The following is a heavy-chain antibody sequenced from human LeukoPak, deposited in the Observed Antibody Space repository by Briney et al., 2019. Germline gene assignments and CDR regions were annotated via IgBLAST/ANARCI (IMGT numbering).Heavy chain of an antibody. Sequence: SETLSLTCAVYGGSFSCYYWSWLRQPPGKGLEWIGEINHSESTNYNPSLKSRVTISVDTSNEQFALKLSSVTAADTAVYYYAIGSYSYGRNWFDPWGQGTLVTVSS. CDR2: INHSEST. D-gene: IGHD5-18*01. CDR1: GGSFSCYY. CDR3: AIGSYSYGRNWFDP. J-gene: IGHJ5*02. V-gene: IGHV4-34*01.